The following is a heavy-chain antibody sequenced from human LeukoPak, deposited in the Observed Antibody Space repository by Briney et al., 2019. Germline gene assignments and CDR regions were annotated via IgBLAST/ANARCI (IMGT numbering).Heavy chain of an antibody. CDR2: IYYPGST. V-gene: IGHV4-39*07. J-gene: IGHJ3*01. CDR3: ARDHLCGGACSSDYDAFDV. D-gene: IGHD2-21*02. Sequence: SETLSLTCTVSGGSISSSSYYWGWICQPPGKGLEWIASIYYPGSTFYNPSLKSRVTISVDTSNHQLSLKMISVTAADTAVYYCARDHLCGGACSSDYDAFDVWGQGTVVTVSS. CDR1: GGSISSSSYY.